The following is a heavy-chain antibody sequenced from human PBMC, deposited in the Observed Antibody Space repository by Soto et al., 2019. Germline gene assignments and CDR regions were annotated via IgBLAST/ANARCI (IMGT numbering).Heavy chain of an antibody. V-gene: IGHV3-33*01. CDR2: IWYDGSNK. D-gene: IGHD2-21*01. J-gene: IGHJ6*02. CDR1: GFTFSNYV. Sequence: PGGSLRLSCTASGFTFSNYVMHWVRQAPGKGLEWVAVIWYDGSNKDYADSVKGRFTVSRDDSQNTFYLQMNSLRAEDTAVYYCARDWGARAIRGMDVWGQGTTVTVSS. CDR3: ARDWGARAIRGMDV.